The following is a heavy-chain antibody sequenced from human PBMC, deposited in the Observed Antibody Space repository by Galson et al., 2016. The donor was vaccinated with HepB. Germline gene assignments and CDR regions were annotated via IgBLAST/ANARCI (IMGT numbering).Heavy chain of an antibody. CDR2: IIPMFGTS. CDR3: ARGPYSSSVGAKFVY. Sequence: SVKVSCKASGGTLNNYAITWVRQAPGQGLEWMGGIIPMFGTSKNAQKFQGRLSITADESTGTVYMELNNLRSEDTAVYFCARGPYSSSVGAKFVYWGQGTLVIVSS. D-gene: IGHD6-6*01. J-gene: IGHJ4*02. V-gene: IGHV1-69*13. CDR1: GGTLNNYA.